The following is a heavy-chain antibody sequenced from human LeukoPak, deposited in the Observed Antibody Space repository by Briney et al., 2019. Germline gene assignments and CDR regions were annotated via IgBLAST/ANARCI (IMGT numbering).Heavy chain of an antibody. CDR2: ISYDGSYK. Sequence: GGSLRLSCAASGFTFSNYAMHWVRQAPGKGLEWVAVISYDGSYKYYADSVKGRFTISRDNSKNTLYLQMNSLRAEDTAVYYCARGAVLEMSTIPYWGQGTLVTVSS. CDR3: ARGAVLEMSTIPY. V-gene: IGHV3-30*04. D-gene: IGHD5-24*01. J-gene: IGHJ4*02. CDR1: GFTFSNYA.